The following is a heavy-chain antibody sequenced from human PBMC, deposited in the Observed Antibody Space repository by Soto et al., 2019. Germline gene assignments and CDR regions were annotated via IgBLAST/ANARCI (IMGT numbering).Heavy chain of an antibody. CDR3: ERAIAAFGGSSTGRAAFFDY. CDR1: GFTFSAFG. CDR2: IKNDANQE. J-gene: IGHJ4*02. D-gene: IGHD3-16*01. V-gene: IGHV3-30*03. Sequence: QVQLVESGGGVVQPGRSLRLSCAASGFTFSAFGMHWVRQAPGKGLEWVAVIKNDANQEHYADSVRGRFSISRDNYKNTFYLQMHSLSLEDTAVYFCERAIAAFGGSSTGRAAFFDYWGQGILVTVSS.